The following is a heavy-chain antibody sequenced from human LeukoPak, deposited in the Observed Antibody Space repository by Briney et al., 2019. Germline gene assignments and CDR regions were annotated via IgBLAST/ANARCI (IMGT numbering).Heavy chain of an antibody. J-gene: IGHJ4*02. CDR1: GGSISSNSYY. D-gene: IGHD3-3*01. CDR2: IYYSGST. CDR3: AGGLFLDY. Sequence: SETLSLTCTVSGGSISSNSYYWGWNRQPPGLGLEWIGSIYYSGSTSHNPSVKTPVTISVDTSKNPFSLKLRSVTAGDTAVDCCAGGLFLDYWGQGTLVTVSS. V-gene: IGHV4-39*07.